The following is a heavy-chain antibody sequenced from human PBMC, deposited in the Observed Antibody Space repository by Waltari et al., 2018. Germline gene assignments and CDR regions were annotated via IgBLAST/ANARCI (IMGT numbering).Heavy chain of an antibody. D-gene: IGHD3-10*01. J-gene: IGHJ4*02. V-gene: IGHV3-7*01. CDR2: IKQDGSEK. Sequence: EVQLVESGGGLVQPGGSLRLSCAASGFTFSRYWMSWVRQAPGKGLEWVANIKQDGSEKYYVDSVKGRFTISRDNAKNSLYLQMNSLRAEDTAVYYCARGSRFAGFDYWGQGTLVTVSS. CDR3: ARGSRFAGFDY. CDR1: GFTFSRYW.